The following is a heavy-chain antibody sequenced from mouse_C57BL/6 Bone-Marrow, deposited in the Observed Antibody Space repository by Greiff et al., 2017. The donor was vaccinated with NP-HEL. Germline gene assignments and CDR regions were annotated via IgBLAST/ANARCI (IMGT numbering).Heavy chain of an antibody. CDR3: ARGGYYGYYYAMDY. D-gene: IGHD1-1*01. Sequence: VQLQQPGAELVKPGASVKLSCKASGYTFTSYWMHWVKQRPGQGLEWIGMIHPNSGSTNYNEKFKSKATLTVDKSSSTAYMQLSSLTSEDSAVYYCARGGYYGYYYAMDYWCQGTSVTVSS. CDR1: GYTFTSYW. V-gene: IGHV1-64*01. J-gene: IGHJ4*01. CDR2: IHPNSGST.